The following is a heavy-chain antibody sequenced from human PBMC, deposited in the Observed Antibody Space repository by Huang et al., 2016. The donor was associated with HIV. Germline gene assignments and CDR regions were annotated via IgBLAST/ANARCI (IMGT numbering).Heavy chain of an antibody. Sequence: EVQLVESGGGLVQPGGSLRLSCAASGFTFSSYWMHWVRQAPGKGLGWVSRINSDGGSSGYADSVKGRCTISRDNAKNTLYLQMNSLRAEDTAVYYCVRDPRIQSWLNYFDYWGQGTLVSVSS. CDR2: INSDGGSS. D-gene: IGHD3-22*01. CDR3: VRDPRIQSWLNYFDY. J-gene: IGHJ4*02. V-gene: IGHV3-74*01. CDR1: GFTFSSYW.